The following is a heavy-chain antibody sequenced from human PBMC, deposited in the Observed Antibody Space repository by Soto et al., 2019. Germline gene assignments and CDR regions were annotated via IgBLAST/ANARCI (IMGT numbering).Heavy chain of an antibody. V-gene: IGHV1-18*04. CDR1: GYTFTSYG. D-gene: IGHD2-15*01. CDR2: ISAYNGNT. J-gene: IGHJ6*02. CDR3: ARVVVAATAEVGYYYYGMDV. Sequence: ASVKVSCKASGYTFTSYGISWARQAPGQGLEWMGWISAYNGNTNYAQKLQGRVTMTTDTSTSTAYMELRSLRSDDTAVYYCARVVVAATAEVGYYYYGMDVWGQGTTVTVSS.